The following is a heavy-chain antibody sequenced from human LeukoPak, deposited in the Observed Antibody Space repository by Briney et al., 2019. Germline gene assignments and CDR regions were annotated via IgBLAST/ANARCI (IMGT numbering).Heavy chain of an antibody. CDR1: GGSISSGSYF. D-gene: IGHD4-23*01. CDR3: ARVGGNSVY. Sequence: PSQTLSLTCSVSGGSISSGSYFWNWIRQPPGKGLEWIGYIYHSGSTYYNPSLKSRVTISVDRSKNQFSLKLSSVTAADTAVYYCARVGGNSVYWGQGTLVTVSS. J-gene: IGHJ4*02. CDR2: IYHSGST. V-gene: IGHV4-30-2*01.